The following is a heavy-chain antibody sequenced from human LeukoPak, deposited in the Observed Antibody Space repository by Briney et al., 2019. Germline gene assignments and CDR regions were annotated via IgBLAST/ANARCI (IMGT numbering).Heavy chain of an antibody. Sequence: SETLSLTCTVSGSSISNDYWSWIRQPAGNRLDWIGDIDISGSTNDNPSLKSRVTMSADTSKNPFSLKLSSVTAADTAIYYCARDLGTRIAWFAPWGQGTLVTVSS. V-gene: IGHV4-4*07. D-gene: IGHD3-22*01. CDR3: ARDLGTRIAWFAP. CDR2: IDISGST. J-gene: IGHJ5*02. CDR1: GSSISNDY.